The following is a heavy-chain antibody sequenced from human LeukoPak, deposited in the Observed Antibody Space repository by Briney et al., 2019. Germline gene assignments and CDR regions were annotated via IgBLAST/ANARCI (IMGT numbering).Heavy chain of an antibody. CDR1: GGSISSGDYY. D-gene: IGHD2-2*01. CDR3: ARDMTSTLDY. CDR2: IYYSGST. J-gene: IGHJ4*02. Sequence: SETLSLTCTVSGGSISSGDYYWSWIRQPPGKGLEWIGYIYYSGSTNYNPSLKSRVTISVDTSKNQFSLKLSSVTAAGTAVYYCARDMTSTLDYWGQGTLVTVSS. V-gene: IGHV4-61*08.